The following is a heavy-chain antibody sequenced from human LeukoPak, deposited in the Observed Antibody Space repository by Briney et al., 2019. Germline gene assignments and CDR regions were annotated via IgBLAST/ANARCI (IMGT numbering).Heavy chain of an antibody. CDR2: IYTSGST. CDR3: ARDLSLVALEMATIYDAFDI. J-gene: IGHJ3*02. D-gene: IGHD5-24*01. Sequence: SETLSLTCTVSGGSISSYYWSWIRQPAGKGLEWIGRIYTSGSTNYNPSLKSRVTMSVDTSQNQFSLKLSSVTAADTAVYYCARDLSLVALEMATIYDAFDIWGQGTMVTFSS. CDR1: GGSISSYY. V-gene: IGHV4-4*07.